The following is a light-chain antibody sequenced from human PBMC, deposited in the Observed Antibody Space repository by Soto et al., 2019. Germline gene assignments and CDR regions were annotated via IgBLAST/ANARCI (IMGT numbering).Light chain of an antibody. V-gene: IGKV3-15*01. CDR2: SAT. CDR3: QLYDNWPPLT. CDR1: QSVKKN. J-gene: IGKJ1*01. Sequence: EVVMTQSPATLSVSPGERATLSCTARQSVKKNLAWYRQTLGQAPRLLVDSATTRAAGVPPRFSGSGSGTEVTLTISSLQSEDSAVDYRQLYDNWPPLTFGQGTKVEI.